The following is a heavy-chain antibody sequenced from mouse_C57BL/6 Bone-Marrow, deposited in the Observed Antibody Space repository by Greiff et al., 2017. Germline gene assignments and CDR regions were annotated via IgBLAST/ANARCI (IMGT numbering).Heavy chain of an antibody. CDR3: ARPTSSEAMDY. CDR2: IRNKADGYKT. J-gene: IGHJ4*01. CDR1: GFTFTDYY. V-gene: IGHV7-3*01. Sequence: EVQLQESGGGLVQPGGSLSLSCEASGFTFTDYYMSWVRQPPGKALEWLGFIRNKADGYKTDDSASVKGRFTISRDNSPSILYLQMYALTAEDSATYYCARPTSSEAMDYWGQGTSVTVSS.